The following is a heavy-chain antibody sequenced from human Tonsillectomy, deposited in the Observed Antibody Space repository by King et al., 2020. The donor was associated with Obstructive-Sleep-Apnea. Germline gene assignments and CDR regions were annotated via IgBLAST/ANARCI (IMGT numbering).Heavy chain of an antibody. CDR2: MYHSGSP. Sequence: QLQESGSGLVKPSQTLSLTCAVSGGSISNGGYSWSWIRQPPGKGLEWIGYMYHSGSPYYNPSLKSRVTISVDRSKNQFSLKLSSVTAADTAVYYCARAWDYYDTCGYLYYFDYWGQGILVTVSS. V-gene: IGHV4-30-2*01. CDR3: ARAWDYYDTCGYLYYFDY. J-gene: IGHJ4*02. D-gene: IGHD3-22*01. CDR1: GGSISNGGYS.